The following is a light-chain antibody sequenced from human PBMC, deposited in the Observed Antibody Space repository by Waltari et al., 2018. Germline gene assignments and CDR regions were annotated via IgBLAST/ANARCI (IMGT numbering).Light chain of an antibody. CDR3: QQYNKWPPYT. V-gene: IGKV3-15*01. J-gene: IGKJ2*01. CDR1: QSVGSD. Sequence: EIVMTQSTATLSVSPGERATLSCRASQSVGSDLAWYQQKPGQAPSLLIYGASTRVTGIPARFSGSGSGTEFTLTISSLQSEDFAVYYCQQYNKWPPYTFGQGTKLEIK. CDR2: GAS.